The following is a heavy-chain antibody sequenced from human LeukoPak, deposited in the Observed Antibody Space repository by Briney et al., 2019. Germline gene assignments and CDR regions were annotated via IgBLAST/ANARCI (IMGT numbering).Heavy chain of an antibody. J-gene: IGHJ4*02. Sequence: SGGSLRLSCAASGFTFSSYWMSWVRQAPGKGLEWVSSISATGGSTYYADSVKGRFTISRDNSKKTLYLQMNSLRADDTAVYYCAKASSAGDSSSWNYWGQGTLVTASS. CDR1: GFTFSSYW. CDR3: AKASSAGDSSSWNY. D-gene: IGHD6-13*01. CDR2: ISATGGST. V-gene: IGHV3-23*01.